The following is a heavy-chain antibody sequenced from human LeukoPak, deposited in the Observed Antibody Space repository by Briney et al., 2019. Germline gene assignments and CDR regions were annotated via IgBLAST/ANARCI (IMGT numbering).Heavy chain of an antibody. CDR2: IRKATEGGAT. Sequence: KAGGSLRLSCAASGFTFSNVWMGWFRQAPGKGLEWVGRIRKATEGGATDYAAPVQGRFTISRDDSSNTLYLQMNSLKTEDTAVYFGASAMWGSQCTCPDYWGQGTLVTVSS. D-gene: IGHD3-16*01. V-gene: IGHV3-15*01. CDR3: ASAMWGSQCTCPDY. CDR1: GFTFSNVW. J-gene: IGHJ4*02.